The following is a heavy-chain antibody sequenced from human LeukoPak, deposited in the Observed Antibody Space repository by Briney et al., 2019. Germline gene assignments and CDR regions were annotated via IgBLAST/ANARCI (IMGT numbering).Heavy chain of an antibody. CDR2: ISYDGSNK. Sequence: PGGSLRLSCAASGFTISSYAMHWVRQAPGKGLEWVAVISYDGSNKYYADSVKGRFTISRDNSKNTLYLQMNSLRAEDTAVYYCARDRGIAVAVYFDYWGQGTLVTVSS. CDR3: ARDRGIAVAVYFDY. CDR1: GFTISSYA. D-gene: IGHD6-19*01. V-gene: IGHV3-30-3*01. J-gene: IGHJ4*02.